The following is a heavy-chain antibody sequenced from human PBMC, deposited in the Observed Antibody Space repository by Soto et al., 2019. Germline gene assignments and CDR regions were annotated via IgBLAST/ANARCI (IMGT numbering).Heavy chain of an antibody. V-gene: IGHV4-4*02. J-gene: IGHJ4*02. CDR3: ARVNSGWRRTDY. CDR2: IYHSGST. Sequence: PSETLSLTCAVSGGSISSSNWWSWVRQPPGKGPEWIGEIYHSGSTNYNPSLKSRVTISVDKSKNQFSLKLSSVTAADTAVYYCARVNSGWRRTDYWGQGTLVTVSS. CDR1: GGSISSSNW. D-gene: IGHD6-19*01.